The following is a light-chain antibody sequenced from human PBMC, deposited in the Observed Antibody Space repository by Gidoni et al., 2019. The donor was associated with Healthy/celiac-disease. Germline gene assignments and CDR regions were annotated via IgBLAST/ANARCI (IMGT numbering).Light chain of an antibody. V-gene: IGLV2-14*01. J-gene: IGLJ2*01. CDR1: SSDVGGYNY. CDR3: SSYTSSSTLV. CDR2: YVS. Sequence: SALTQPASVSGSPGQSITISCTGTSSDVGGYNYVYWYQQHPGKAPKLMSYYVSNRSSGVSNRVSGSKSGNTASRTISGLQAEDAADYYCSSYTSSSTLVFGGGTKLTVL.